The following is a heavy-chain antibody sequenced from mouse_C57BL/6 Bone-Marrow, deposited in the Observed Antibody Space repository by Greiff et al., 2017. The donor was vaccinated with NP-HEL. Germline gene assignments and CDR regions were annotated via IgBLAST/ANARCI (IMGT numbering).Heavy chain of an antibody. D-gene: IGHD1-1*01. CDR2: ISSGGSYT. Sequence: DVKLVESGGDLVKPGGSLKLSCAASGFTFSSYGMSWVRQTPDKRLEWVATISSGGSYTYYPDSVKGRFTISRDNAKNTLYRQISSLKSEDTAMYYCARSRIYWYFDVWGTGTTVTVSS. CDR3: ARSRIYWYFDV. V-gene: IGHV5-6*02. CDR1: GFTFSSYG. J-gene: IGHJ1*03.